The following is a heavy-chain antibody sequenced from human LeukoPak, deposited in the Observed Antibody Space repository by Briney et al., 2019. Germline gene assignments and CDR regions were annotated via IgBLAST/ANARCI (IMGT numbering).Heavy chain of an antibody. Sequence: SQTLSLTCTVSGGSISSGGYYWSWIRQQPGKGLEWIGYIYYSGGTYYNPSLKSRVTISTDTSKNEFSLKLKFVTAADTAVYYCAKSGPRRGDNCFDPWGQGIPVTVSS. D-gene: IGHD1-26*01. CDR2: IYYSGGT. V-gene: IGHV4-31*03. CDR1: GGSISSGGYY. CDR3: AKSGPRRGDNCFDP. J-gene: IGHJ5*02.